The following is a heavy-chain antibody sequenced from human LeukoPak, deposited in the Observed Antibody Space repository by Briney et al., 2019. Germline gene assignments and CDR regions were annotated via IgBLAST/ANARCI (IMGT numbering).Heavy chain of an antibody. CDR3: ARDSGYSSSWYFGIFDY. D-gene: IGHD6-13*01. CDR1: GFTFSSYW. CDR2: IKPDGSGK. Sequence: GGSLRLSCAASGFTFSSYWMSWVRRAPGKGLEWVANIKPDGSGKYYLDSVKGRFTTSRDNSKNSLHLQMNSLRAEDTAVYYCARDSGYSSSWYFGIFDYWGQGTLVTVSS. J-gene: IGHJ4*02. V-gene: IGHV3-7*01.